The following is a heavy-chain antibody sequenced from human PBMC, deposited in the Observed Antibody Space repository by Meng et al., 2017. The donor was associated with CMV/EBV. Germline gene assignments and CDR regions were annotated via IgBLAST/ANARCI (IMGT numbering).Heavy chain of an antibody. Sequence: FTFRRYPMPWVRQAPGRGLEWVAVISYGGSNKYYAGSVKGRFTISRDNSKNTLYLQMNSLRAEDTAVYYCARDMGPYCGGDCYGPVYWGQGTLVTVSS. V-gene: IGHV3-30*04. CDR2: ISYGGSNK. CDR3: ARDMGPYCGGDCYGPVY. CDR1: FTFRRYP. D-gene: IGHD2-21*01. J-gene: IGHJ4*02.